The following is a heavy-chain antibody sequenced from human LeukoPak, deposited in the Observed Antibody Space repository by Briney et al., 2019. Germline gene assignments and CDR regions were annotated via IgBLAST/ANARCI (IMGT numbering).Heavy chain of an antibody. CDR1: GGSISSYY. Sequence: PSETLSLTCTVSGGSISSYYWSWIRQPPGKGLEWIGYIYYSGSTNYNPSLKSRVTISVDTSKNQFSLKLSSVTAADTAVYYCARGGYDCVWGSYRSDFDYWGQGTLVTVSS. CDR3: ARGGYDCVWGSYRSDFDY. V-gene: IGHV4-59*01. J-gene: IGHJ4*02. D-gene: IGHD3-16*02. CDR2: IYYSGST.